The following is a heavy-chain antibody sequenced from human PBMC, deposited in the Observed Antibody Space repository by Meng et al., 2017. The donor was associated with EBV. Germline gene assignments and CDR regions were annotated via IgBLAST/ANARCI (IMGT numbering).Heavy chain of an antibody. CDR2: FLPTLGAP. J-gene: IGHJ4*02. V-gene: IGHV1-69*01. Sequence: QGQLVPSAAEVKKPGSSVKVSFKTSGGPFRNYAISWVRQAPGQGLEWLGGFLPTLGAPNYAQKFHGRVSITADESTSTHYMDLSSLRSEDTAVYYCASESGRGYTPDYWGQGTLVTVSS. CDR3: ASESGRGYTPDY. CDR1: GGPFRNYA. D-gene: IGHD3-10*01.